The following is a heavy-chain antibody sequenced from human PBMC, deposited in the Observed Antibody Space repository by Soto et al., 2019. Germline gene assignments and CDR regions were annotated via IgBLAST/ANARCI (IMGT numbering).Heavy chain of an antibody. CDR3: ARVKYYYDSRPRITWFDP. J-gene: IGHJ5*02. V-gene: IGHV4-31*03. CDR1: GGSISSGGYY. D-gene: IGHD3-22*01. CDR2: IYYSGST. Sequence: SETLSLTCTVSGGSISSGGYYWSWIRQHPGKGLEWIGYIYYSGSTYYNPSLKSRVTISVDTSKNQFSLKLSSVTAADTAVYYCARVKYYYDSRPRITWFDPWGQGTLXTVSS.